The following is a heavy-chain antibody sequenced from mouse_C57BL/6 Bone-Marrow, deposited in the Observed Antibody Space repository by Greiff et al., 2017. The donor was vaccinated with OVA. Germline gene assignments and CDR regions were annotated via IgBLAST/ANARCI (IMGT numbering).Heavy chain of an antibody. CDR3: ARADY. Sequence: QVQLQQPGAELVKPGASVKLSCKASGYTFTSYWMQWVKQRPGQGLEWIGEIDPSDSYTNYNQKFKGKATLTLDTSTSTAYMQLSGLTSEDSAVYYCARADYWGQGTTLTVSS. CDR2: IDPSDSYT. V-gene: IGHV1-50*01. CDR1: GYTFTSYW. J-gene: IGHJ2*01.